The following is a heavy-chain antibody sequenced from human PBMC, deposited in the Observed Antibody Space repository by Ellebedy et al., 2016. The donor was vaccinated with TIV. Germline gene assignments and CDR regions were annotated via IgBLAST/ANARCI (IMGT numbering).Heavy chain of an antibody. Sequence: KVSXKGSGYSFTSYWIGWVRQMPGKGLEWMGIIYPGDSDTRYSPSFQGQVTISADKSISTAYLQWSSLKASDTAMYYCARVEKYSSSWYPFDYWGQGTLVTVSS. J-gene: IGHJ4*02. D-gene: IGHD6-13*01. V-gene: IGHV5-51*01. CDR3: ARVEKYSSSWYPFDY. CDR1: GYSFTSYW. CDR2: IYPGDSDT.